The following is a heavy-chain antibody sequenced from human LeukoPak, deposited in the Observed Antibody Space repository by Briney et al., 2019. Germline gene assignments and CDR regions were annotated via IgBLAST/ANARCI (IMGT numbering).Heavy chain of an antibody. CDR1: GYTFTSYD. CDR3: ARGGAATVHYYYMDV. Sequence: ASVKVSCKASGYTFTSYDINWVRQATGQGLEWMGWMNPNSGNTGYAQKFQGRVTMTRDTSISTAYSELSSLRSEDTAVYYCARGGAATVHYYYMDVWGKGTTVTVSS. D-gene: IGHD2-15*01. J-gene: IGHJ6*03. V-gene: IGHV1-8*01. CDR2: MNPNSGNT.